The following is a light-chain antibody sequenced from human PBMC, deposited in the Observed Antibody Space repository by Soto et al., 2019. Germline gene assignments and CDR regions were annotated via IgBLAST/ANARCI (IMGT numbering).Light chain of an antibody. CDR2: GAS. Sequence: EIVLTQSPGTLSLSPRERATLSCRASQSVSSSYLAWCQHKPGQAPRLLIYGASSRAPGIPDRFSGSGSGTDFTLTISRLEPEDFAVYYCQQYAASPRTFGQGTQVEVK. CDR3: QQYAASPRT. CDR1: QSVSSSY. V-gene: IGKV3-20*01. J-gene: IGKJ1*01.